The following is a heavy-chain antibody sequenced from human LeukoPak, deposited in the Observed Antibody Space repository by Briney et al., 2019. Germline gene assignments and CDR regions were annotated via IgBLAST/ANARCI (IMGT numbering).Heavy chain of an antibody. CDR3: ARENQIPDY. V-gene: IGHV4-4*07. J-gene: IGHJ4*02. CDR1: GGSINY. CDR2: IYTSGST. D-gene: IGHD1-14*01. Sequence: SETLSLTCTVSGGSINYWSWIRQPAGKGLEWIGRIYTSGSTNYNPSLKSRVTISVDTSKNQFSLKLSSVTAADTAVYYCARENQIPDYWGQGTLVTVSS.